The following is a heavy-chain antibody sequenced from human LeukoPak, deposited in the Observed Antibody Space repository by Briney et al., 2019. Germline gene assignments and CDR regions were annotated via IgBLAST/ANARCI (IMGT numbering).Heavy chain of an antibody. V-gene: IGHV3-23*01. J-gene: IGHJ5*02. Sequence: GGSPSLSCAVSGFTFDDYAMHWVRQAPGKGLEWVSAISGSGGSTYYADSVKGRFTISRDNTKNTLYLQMNSLRVEDTAVYYCAKDLYYCDSSGYHSAHGSWGQGTLVTVSS. CDR2: ISGSGGST. D-gene: IGHD3-22*01. CDR1: GFTFDDYA. CDR3: AKDLYYCDSSGYHSAHGS.